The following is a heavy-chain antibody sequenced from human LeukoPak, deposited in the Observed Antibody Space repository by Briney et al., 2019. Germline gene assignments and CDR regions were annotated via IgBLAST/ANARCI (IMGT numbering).Heavy chain of an antibody. Sequence: SVKVSCKASGGTFSSYAISWVRQAPGQGLEWMGGIIPIFGTANYAQKFQGRVTITADESTSTAYMELSSLRSEDTAAYYCARDRNSNYPYYYGMDVWGQGTTVTVSS. D-gene: IGHD4-11*01. V-gene: IGHV1-69*13. CDR2: IIPIFGTA. J-gene: IGHJ6*02. CDR3: ARDRNSNYPYYYGMDV. CDR1: GGTFSSYA.